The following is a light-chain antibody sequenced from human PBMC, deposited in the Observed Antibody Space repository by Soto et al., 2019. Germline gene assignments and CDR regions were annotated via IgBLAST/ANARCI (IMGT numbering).Light chain of an antibody. CDR2: GAS. V-gene: IGKV3-15*01. CDR1: QSVSTN. CDR3: QQYHNWPVT. J-gene: IGKJ3*01. Sequence: EIVMTQSPATLSVSPGARATLSCWASQSVSTNLAWYQQRPGQPPRVLIYGASTRATGIPARFSGSGYGTEFSLTISSLQSEDFVVYYCQQYHNWPVTFGPGTKVDFK.